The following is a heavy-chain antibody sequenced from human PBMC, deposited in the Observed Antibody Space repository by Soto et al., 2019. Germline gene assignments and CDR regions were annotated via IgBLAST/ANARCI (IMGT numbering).Heavy chain of an antibody. V-gene: IGHV1-18*01. J-gene: IGHJ5*02. CDR1: GYTITSYG. CDR2: ISAYNGNT. Sequence: ASVPVCCKASGYTITSYGMSRVRQAAGQGLEWMGWISAYNGNTNYAQKLQGRVTMTTDTSTSTAYMELRSLRSDDTAVYYCARVKASGWLNWFDPWGQGTLVTSPQ. D-gene: IGHD6-19*01. CDR3: ARVKASGWLNWFDP.